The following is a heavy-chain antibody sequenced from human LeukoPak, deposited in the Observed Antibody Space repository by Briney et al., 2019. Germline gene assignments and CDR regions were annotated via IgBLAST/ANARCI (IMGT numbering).Heavy chain of an antibody. CDR3: ARGRRRDLDY. Sequence: SETLSLTCTVSGGSISSYYWSWIRQPPGKGLEWIGYIYYSGSTNYNPSLKSRVTISVDTSKNQFSLKLSSVTAADTAVYYCARGRRRDLDYWGQGTLVTVSS. J-gene: IGHJ4*02. V-gene: IGHV4-59*12. CDR1: GGSISSYY. CDR2: IYYSGST.